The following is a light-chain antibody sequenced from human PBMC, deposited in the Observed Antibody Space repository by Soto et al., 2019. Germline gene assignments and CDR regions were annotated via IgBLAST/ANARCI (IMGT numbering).Light chain of an antibody. CDR1: SSDVGVYNY. Sequence: QSVLTQPPSASGSPGQSVTISCTGTSSDVGVYNYVSWYQQHPGKAPKLMIYEVSKRPSGVPDRFSDSKSGNTASLTVSGLQAEDEADYYCSSFAGNNNLVFGGGTKLTVL. CDR2: EVS. V-gene: IGLV2-8*01. J-gene: IGLJ2*01. CDR3: SSFAGNNNLV.